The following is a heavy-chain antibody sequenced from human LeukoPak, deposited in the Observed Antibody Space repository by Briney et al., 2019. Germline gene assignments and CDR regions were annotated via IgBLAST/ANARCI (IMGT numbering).Heavy chain of an antibody. CDR2: ISRSISYI. V-gene: IGHV3-21*01. J-gene: IGHJ4*02. CDR3: ARDIAAYVFDY. Sequence: GGTLSLSCAVSVFTFCSYSINWVRQAPGKGLESVSSISRSISYIYHADSVKGRFTISSDNAKNSLYMQMNSLRAEESDLYYCARDIAAYVFDYWGQGTLVTVSS. CDR1: VFTFCSYS. D-gene: IGHD6-13*01.